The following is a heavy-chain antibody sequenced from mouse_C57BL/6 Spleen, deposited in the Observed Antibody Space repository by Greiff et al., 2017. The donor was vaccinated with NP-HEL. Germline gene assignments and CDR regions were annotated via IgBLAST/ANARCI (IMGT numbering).Heavy chain of an antibody. CDR3: ARAELGHAMDY. Sequence: VQLQQSGPELVKPGASVKISCKASGYTFTDYYMNWVKQSHGKSLEWIGDINPNNGGTSYNQKFKGKATLTVDKSSSSAYMELRSLTSEDSAVYYCARAELGHAMDYWGQGTSVTVSS. J-gene: IGHJ4*01. V-gene: IGHV1-26*01. CDR1: GYTFTDYY. CDR2: INPNNGGT. D-gene: IGHD4-1*01.